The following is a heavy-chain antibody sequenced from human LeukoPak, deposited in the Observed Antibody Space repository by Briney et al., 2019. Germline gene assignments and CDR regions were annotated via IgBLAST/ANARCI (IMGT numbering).Heavy chain of an antibody. CDR2: ISAYNGNT. D-gene: IGHD1-7*01. J-gene: IGHJ6*02. CDR1: GYTFTSYG. Sequence: ASVKVSCKASGYTFTSYGISWVRQAPGQGLEWMGWISAYNGNTNYAQKLQGRVTMTTDTSTSTAYMELRSLRSDDTAVYYCARDRRLGITGTTYCGMDVWGQGTTVTVSS. V-gene: IGHV1-18*01. CDR3: ARDRRLGITGTTYCGMDV.